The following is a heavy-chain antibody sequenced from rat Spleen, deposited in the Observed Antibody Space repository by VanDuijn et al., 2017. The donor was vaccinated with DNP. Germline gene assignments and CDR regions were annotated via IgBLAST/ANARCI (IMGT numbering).Heavy chain of an antibody. J-gene: IGHJ2*01. V-gene: IGHV5S13*01. D-gene: IGHD1-11*01. CDR3: ARGYGGDY. CDR1: GFTFSNYG. CDR2: ITNSGGST. Sequence: EVQLVESGGGLVQPGRSLKLSCAASGFTFSNYGMAWVRQAPTKGLEWVASITNSGGSTYYRDSVKGRFTISRDNAKSTLYLQMDSLRSEDTATYYCARGYGGDYWGQGVMVTVSS.